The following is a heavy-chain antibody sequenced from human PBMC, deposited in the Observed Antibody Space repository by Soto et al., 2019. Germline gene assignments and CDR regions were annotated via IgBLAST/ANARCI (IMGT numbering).Heavy chain of an antibody. D-gene: IGHD2-8*01. CDR2: ISGYNGDT. J-gene: IGHJ6*02. CDR3: AKNGQPPYYYYGLDV. Sequence: WKACGYRKESKCRRWVQQEKEKGLEWMGWISGYNGDTNYAQKFQDRVSMTIDTSTGTAYMELRSLTSDDTAIYYCAKNGQPPYYYYGLDVWGQGTKVTVSS. V-gene: IGHV1-18*01. CDR1: GYRKESKC.